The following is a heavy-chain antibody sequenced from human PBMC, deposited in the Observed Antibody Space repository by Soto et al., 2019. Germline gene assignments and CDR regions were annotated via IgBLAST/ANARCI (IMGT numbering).Heavy chain of an antibody. J-gene: IGHJ6*02. CDR1: GDTFSIYP. CDR3: ASFTIFGVVIELHNHYGMDV. Sequence: PVHLSCKKSGDTFSIYPMSCGRQAPGQGLEWMGGIIPIFGTANYAQKFQGRVTITADESTSTAYMELSSLRSEDTAVYYCASFTIFGVVIELHNHYGMDVWGQGTTVTVS. D-gene: IGHD3-3*01. V-gene: IGHV1-69*01. CDR2: IIPIFGTA.